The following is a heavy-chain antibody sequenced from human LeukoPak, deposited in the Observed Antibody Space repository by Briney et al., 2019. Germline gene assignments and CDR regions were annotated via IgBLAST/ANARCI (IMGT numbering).Heavy chain of an antibody. D-gene: IGHD2-21*02. CDR3: ARGVVTAAYYYYFMDV. CDR2: ISSSGSTI. J-gene: IGHJ6*03. V-gene: IGHV3-11*01. CDR1: GFTFSDYY. Sequence: GGSLRLSCAASGFTFSDYYMSWIRQAPGKGLEWVSYISSSGSTIYYADSVKGRFTISRDNAKNSLYLQMNSLRAEDTAVYYCARGVVTAAYYYYFMDVWGKGTTVTVSS.